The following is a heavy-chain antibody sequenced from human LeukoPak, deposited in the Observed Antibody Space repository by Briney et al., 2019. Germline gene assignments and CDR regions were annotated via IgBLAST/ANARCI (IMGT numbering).Heavy chain of an antibody. CDR1: GFTVSSKY. D-gene: IGHD2-2*01. CDR3: ARDPGCSSTSCKNDAFDI. J-gene: IGHJ3*02. CDR2: ISSSSSSI. V-gene: IGHV3-48*01. Sequence: GGSLRLSCAASGFTVSSKYMNWVRQAPGKGLEWVSYISSSSSSIYYADSVKGRFTISRDNAKNSLYLQMNSLRAEDTAVYYCARDPGCSSTSCKNDAFDIWGQGTMVTVSS.